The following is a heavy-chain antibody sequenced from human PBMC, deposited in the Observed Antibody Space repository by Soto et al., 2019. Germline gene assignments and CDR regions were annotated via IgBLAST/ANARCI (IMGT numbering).Heavy chain of an antibody. J-gene: IGHJ6*02. Sequence: SETLSLTCVVYGGSFSGYYWSWIRQPPGKGLEWIGEINHSGSTNYNPSLKSRVTISVDTSKNQFSLKLSSVTAADTAVYYCARVRSVAARYYYYYYGMDVWGQGTTVTVSS. D-gene: IGHD6-6*01. V-gene: IGHV4-34*01. CDR1: GGSFSGYY. CDR3: ARVRSVAARYYYYYYGMDV. CDR2: INHSGST.